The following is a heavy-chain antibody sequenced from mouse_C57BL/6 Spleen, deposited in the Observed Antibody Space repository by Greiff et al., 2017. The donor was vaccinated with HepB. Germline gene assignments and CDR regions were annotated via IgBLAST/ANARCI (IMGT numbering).Heavy chain of an antibody. CDR3: AREDGNHFDY. J-gene: IGHJ2*01. CDR1: GYTFTNYW. Sequence: QVQLQQSGAELVRPGTSVKMSCKASGYTFTNYWIGWAKQRPGHGLEWIGDIYPGGGYTNYNEKFKGKATLTADKSSSTAYMQFSSLTSEDSAIYYCAREDGNHFDYWGQGTTLTVSS. D-gene: IGHD2-1*01. V-gene: IGHV1-63*01. CDR2: IYPGGGYT.